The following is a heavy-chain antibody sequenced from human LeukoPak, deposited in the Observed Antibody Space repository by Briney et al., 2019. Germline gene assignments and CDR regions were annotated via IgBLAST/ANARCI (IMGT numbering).Heavy chain of an antibody. V-gene: IGHV3-15*01. CDR2: IKSKTDGGTA. Sequence: PGGSLRLSCVVSGSPFTNAWMSWVRQAPGKGLEWVGRIKSKTDGGTADYAAPVRGRFTMRRDDARSALYLQMNSLQTEDTAVYYCTPDLMDVWGKGTTVTVSS. J-gene: IGHJ6*03. CDR1: GSPFTNAW. CDR3: TPDLMDV.